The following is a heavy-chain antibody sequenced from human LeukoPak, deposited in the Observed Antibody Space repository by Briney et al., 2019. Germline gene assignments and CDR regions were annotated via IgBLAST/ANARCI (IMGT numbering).Heavy chain of an antibody. Sequence: VSVKVSCKASGYTFTSYGISWVRQAPGQGLEWMGWISAYNGNTNYAQKLQGRVTMTTDTSTSTAYMELRSLRSDDTAVYYCARGLQDRITIFGVVIIRYYYYGMDVWGQGTTVTVSS. D-gene: IGHD3-3*01. CDR2: ISAYNGNT. V-gene: IGHV1-18*01. CDR1: GYTFTSYG. J-gene: IGHJ6*02. CDR3: ARGLQDRITIFGVVIIRYYYYGMDV.